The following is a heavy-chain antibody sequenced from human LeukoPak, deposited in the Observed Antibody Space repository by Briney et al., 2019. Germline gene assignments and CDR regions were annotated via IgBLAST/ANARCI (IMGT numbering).Heavy chain of an antibody. CDR2: IYYSGST. Sequence: SETLSLTCTVSGGSISSYYWSWIRQPPGKGLEWIGYIYYSGSTNYNPSLKSRVTISVDTSKNQFSLKLSSVTAADTAVYYCARTGPGTRYYDILTGYHEPVPYFDYWGQGTLVTVSS. V-gene: IGHV4-59*08. CDR1: GGSISSYY. J-gene: IGHJ4*02. D-gene: IGHD3-9*01. CDR3: ARTGPGTRYYDILTGYHEPVPYFDY.